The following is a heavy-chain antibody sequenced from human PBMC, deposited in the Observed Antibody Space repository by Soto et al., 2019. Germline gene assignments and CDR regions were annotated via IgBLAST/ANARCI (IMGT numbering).Heavy chain of an antibody. J-gene: IGHJ4*02. CDR1: GFTFSSYG. D-gene: IGHD6-19*01. CDR3: ARPSGWYYFDY. CDR2: IWYDGSNK. V-gene: IGHV3-33*01. Sequence: GGSLRLSCAASGFTFSSYGMHWVRQAPGKGLEWVAVIWYDGSNKYYADSVKGRFTISRDNSKNTLYLQMNSLRAEDTAVYYCARPSGWYYFDYWGQGTLVTVSS.